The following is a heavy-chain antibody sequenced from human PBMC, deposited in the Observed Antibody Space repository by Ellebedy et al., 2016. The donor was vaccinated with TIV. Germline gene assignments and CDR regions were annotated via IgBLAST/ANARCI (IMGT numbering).Heavy chain of an antibody. D-gene: IGHD6-13*01. J-gene: IGHJ4*02. CDR1: GFSFSDYY. Sequence: GESLKISCAASGFSFSDYYMSWIRQAPGKGLEWVSYISSSSSYTNYADSVKGRFTISRDDSKSIAYLQMNSLKTEDTAVYYCTRGYSSTRALDWGQGTLVTVSS. CDR3: TRGYSSTRALD. V-gene: IGHV3-11*05. CDR2: ISSSSSYT.